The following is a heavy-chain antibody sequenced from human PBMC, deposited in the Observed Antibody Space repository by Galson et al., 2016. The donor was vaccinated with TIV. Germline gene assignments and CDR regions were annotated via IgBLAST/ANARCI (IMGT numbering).Heavy chain of an antibody. CDR2: IGGIGVNT. CDR3: AKSRTWDILGHFDY. D-gene: IGHD2-15*01. CDR1: GFAFSGYA. Sequence: SLRLSCAASGFAFSGYAMSWVRQAPGKGLEWVSSIGGIGVNTYYADSVKGRFTISRDNSKNTLYLQMNSLRVEDTAVYYCAKSRTWDILGHFDYWGQGILVTVSS. J-gene: IGHJ4*02. V-gene: IGHV3-23*01.